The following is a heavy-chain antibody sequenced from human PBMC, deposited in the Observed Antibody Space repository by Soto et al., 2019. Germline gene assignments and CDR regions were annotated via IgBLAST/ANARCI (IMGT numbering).Heavy chain of an antibody. CDR1: GFTFSSYD. CDR2: IGTAGDT. CDR3: ARAAAMAGPYYYYGMDV. D-gene: IGHD5-18*01. J-gene: IGHJ6*02. Sequence: PGGSLRLSCAASGFTFSSYDMHWVRQATGKGLEWVSAIGTAGDTYYPGSVKGRFTISRENAKNSLYLQMNSLRAGDTAVYYCARAAAMAGPYYYYGMDVWGQGTTVTVSS. V-gene: IGHV3-13*01.